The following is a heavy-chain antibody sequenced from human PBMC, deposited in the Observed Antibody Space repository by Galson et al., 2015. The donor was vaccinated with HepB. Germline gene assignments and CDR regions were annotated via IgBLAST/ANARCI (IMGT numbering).Heavy chain of an antibody. CDR2: ISYDGSIK. Sequence: SLRLSCAASGFTFSSYGMHWVRQAPGKGLEWVALISYDGSIKFYADSVKGRFTISRDNSKNTLYLQMNGLRAEDTAVYYCAKDGPPYSSGWPDYWGQGTLVTVSS. CDR3: AKDGPPYSSGWPDY. V-gene: IGHV3-30*18. J-gene: IGHJ4*02. CDR1: GFTFSSYG. D-gene: IGHD6-19*01.